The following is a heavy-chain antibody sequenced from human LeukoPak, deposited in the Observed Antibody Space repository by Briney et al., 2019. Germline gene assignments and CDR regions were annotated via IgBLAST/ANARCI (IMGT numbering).Heavy chain of an antibody. Sequence: LSETLSLTCTVSGGTISSYYWSWIRQPPGKGLEWIGYIYHSGNTNYNPSLKSRVTIAVDTSKNQFSLRLSSVTAADTAMYYCARETPESLFDYWGQGIQVTVSS. V-gene: IGHV4-59*01. J-gene: IGHJ4*02. CDR3: ARETPESLFDY. CDR2: IYHSGNT. CDR1: GGTISSYY. D-gene: IGHD1-14*01.